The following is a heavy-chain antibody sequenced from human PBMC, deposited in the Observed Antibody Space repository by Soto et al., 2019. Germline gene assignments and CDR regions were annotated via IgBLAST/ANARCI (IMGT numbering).Heavy chain of an antibody. CDR3: ARDSYGMDA. J-gene: IGHJ6*02. D-gene: IGHD3-16*01. CDR2: IWYDGSNK. V-gene: IGHV3-33*01. CDR1: GFTFSSYA. Sequence: LRLSCAASGFTFSSYAMHWVRQAPGKGLEWMTIIWYDGSNKYYADSVKGRFTISRDNSKNTLYLEMNSLRAEDTAVYYCARDSYGMDAWGQGTTVTVSS.